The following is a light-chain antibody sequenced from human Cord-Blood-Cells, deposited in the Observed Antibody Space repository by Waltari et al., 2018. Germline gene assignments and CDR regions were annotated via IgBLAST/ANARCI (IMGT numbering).Light chain of an antibody. Sequence: QSVLTQPPSVSVAPGQRVTISCTGINSNTGAGFYVHWYLQLPGTAPKLLIYGNRNRPSGVPDRFSGSKSGTSASLAITGLQAEDEADYYCQSYDSSLSGLFGGGTKLTVL. CDR2: GNR. CDR3: QSYDSSLSGL. CDR1: NSNTGAGFY. J-gene: IGLJ2*01. V-gene: IGLV1-40*01.